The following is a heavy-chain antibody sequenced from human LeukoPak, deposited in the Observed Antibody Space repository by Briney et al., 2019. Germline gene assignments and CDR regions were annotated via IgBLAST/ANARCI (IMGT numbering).Heavy chain of an antibody. CDR2: ISGSGGST. CDR3: AKASPISPRGY. V-gene: IGHV3-23*01. CDR1: GFTFSSYA. D-gene: IGHD6-6*01. Sequence: GGSLRLSCAASGFTFSSYAMSWVRQAPGKGLEWVSAISGSGGSTYYADSVKGRFTISRDNSKNTLYLQMNSLRVGDTAVYYCAKASPISPRGYWGQGTLVTVSS. J-gene: IGHJ4*02.